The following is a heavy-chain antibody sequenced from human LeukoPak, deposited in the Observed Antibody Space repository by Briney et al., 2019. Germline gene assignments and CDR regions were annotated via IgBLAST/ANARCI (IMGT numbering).Heavy chain of an antibody. Sequence: GGSLRLSCAASGFTFSTMHWVRQAPGKGLEWVAVISYDESNKYYADSVKGRFTISRDNSKKKLYLQMNSLRAEDTAVYFCARDSTRSGFDYWGQGTLVTVSS. CDR1: GFTFST. D-gene: IGHD3-3*01. J-gene: IGHJ4*02. V-gene: IGHV3-30*04. CDR2: ISYDESNK. CDR3: ARDSTRSGFDY.